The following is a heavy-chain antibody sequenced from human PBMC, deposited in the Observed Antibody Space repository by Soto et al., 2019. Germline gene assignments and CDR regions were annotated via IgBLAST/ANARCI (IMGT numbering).Heavy chain of an antibody. D-gene: IGHD2-2*01. J-gene: IGHJ6*02. CDR2: INPSGGST. CDR1: GYTFTSYY. CDR3: ARRQYQLLWGYYYYGMDV. V-gene: IGHV1-46*01. Sequence: ASGKVSCKASGYTFTSYYMHWVRQAPGQGLEWMGIINPSGGSTSYAQKFQGRVTMTRDTSTSTVYMELSSLRSEDTAVYYCARRQYQLLWGYYYYGMDVWGQGTTVTVSS.